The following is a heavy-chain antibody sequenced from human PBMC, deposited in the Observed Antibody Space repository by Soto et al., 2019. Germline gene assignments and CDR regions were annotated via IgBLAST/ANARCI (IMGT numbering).Heavy chain of an antibody. CDR1: GYTFTNYG. Sequence: QVRLVQSGAEVKKPGASVTVSCKASGYTFTNYGINWVRQAPGQGLEWMGWISAYSGHTNYAQKLQDRDTMTTDTSTSTAYMELRSLRSDDTAVYYCASRPHLADNVELDYWGQGTLVTVSS. V-gene: IGHV1-18*01. CDR3: ASRPHLADNVELDY. D-gene: IGHD6-19*01. CDR2: ISAYSGHT. J-gene: IGHJ4*02.